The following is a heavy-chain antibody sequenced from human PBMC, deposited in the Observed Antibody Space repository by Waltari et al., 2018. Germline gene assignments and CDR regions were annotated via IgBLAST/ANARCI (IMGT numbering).Heavy chain of an antibody. CDR2: IFSGGAT. J-gene: IGHJ4*02. D-gene: IGHD5-12*01. Sequence: EVQLVETGGGLIQPGGSLGLSCVASGFRFGNNYMTWVRQAPGKGLEWVSLIFSGGATYYAESLKGRFTMSRDNSKNTVYLYMNSLRVEDTAVYYCARGYGDYGFDYWGQGTLVTVSA. CDR3: ARGYGDYGFDY. CDR1: GFRFGNNY. V-gene: IGHV3-53*02.